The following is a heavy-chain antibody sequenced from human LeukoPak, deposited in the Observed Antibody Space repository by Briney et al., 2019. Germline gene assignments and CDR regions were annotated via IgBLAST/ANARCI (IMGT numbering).Heavy chain of an antibody. CDR3: TRDLGTGRPHDF. CDR1: GFTFSDYY. D-gene: IGHD3/OR15-3a*01. Sequence: PGGSLRLSCAASGFTFSDYYMSWIRQAPGKGLEWVSYISNSGTTIYYADSMKGRFTIFRDNARNSLYLQMDNLRVEDTGVYYCTRDLGTGRPHDFWGQGTLVTVSS. J-gene: IGHJ4*02. V-gene: IGHV3-11*04. CDR2: ISNSGTTI.